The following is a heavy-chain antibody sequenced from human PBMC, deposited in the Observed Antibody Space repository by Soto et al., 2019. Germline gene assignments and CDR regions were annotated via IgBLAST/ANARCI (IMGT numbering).Heavy chain of an antibody. CDR2: IYYSGST. D-gene: IGHD2-2*01. CDR3: ARASDIVVVPARSNWFDP. Sequence: SETLSLTCTVSGGSISSYYWSWIRQPPGKGLEWIGYIYYSGSTNYNPSLKSRVTISVDTSKDQFSLKLSSVTAADTAVYYCARASDIVVVPARSNWFDPWGQGTLVTVSS. J-gene: IGHJ5*02. CDR1: GGSISSYY. V-gene: IGHV4-59*01.